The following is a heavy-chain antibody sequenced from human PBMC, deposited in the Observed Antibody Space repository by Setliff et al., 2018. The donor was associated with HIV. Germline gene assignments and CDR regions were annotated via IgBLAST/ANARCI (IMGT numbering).Heavy chain of an antibody. CDR3: ARDLAYCSGGSCYRPFIYYFYYMDV. J-gene: IGHJ6*03. D-gene: IGHD2-15*01. CDR2: VIPNSGKT. CDR1: GFSFDDYY. V-gene: IGHV1-2*02. Sequence: ASVKVSCKASGFSFDDYYIHWVRQAPGQGLKWMGCVIPNSGKTYYAQEFQGRVTMTSDTSINTAYMEVSWLTSDDTAIYYCARDLAYCSGGSCYRPFIYYFYYMDVWGKGATVTVSS.